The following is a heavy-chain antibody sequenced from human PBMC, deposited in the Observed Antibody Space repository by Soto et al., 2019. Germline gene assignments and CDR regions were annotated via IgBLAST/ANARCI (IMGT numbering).Heavy chain of an antibody. J-gene: IGHJ5*02. D-gene: IGHD1-26*01. V-gene: IGHV4-61*01. Sequence: SEPQCLTSSVSEGSFSSLSYYWSGIRQPPGKGLELIVYIYYGGIDNYNPSRKGRVTISMDTSKNQLPLKLTSMTAADTAVYYCARDMHAGFTHYFDPWGQGTLVTVSS. CDR3: ARDMHAGFTHYFDP. CDR2: IYYGGID. CDR1: EGSFSSLSYY.